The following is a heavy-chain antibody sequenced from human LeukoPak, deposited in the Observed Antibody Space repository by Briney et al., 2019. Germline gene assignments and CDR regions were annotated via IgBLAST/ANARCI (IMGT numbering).Heavy chain of an antibody. D-gene: IGHD1-26*01. CDR2: ISAYNGNT. CDR3: ARLDSRSFSYGSQGGPLFDY. Sequence: ASVKVSCKASGYTFTSYGISWVRQAPGQGLEWMGWISAYNGNTNYAQKLQGRVTMTTDTSTSTAYMELRSLRSDDTAVYYCARLDSRSFSYGSQGGPLFDYWGQGTLVTVSS. CDR1: GYTFTSYG. V-gene: IGHV1-18*01. J-gene: IGHJ4*02.